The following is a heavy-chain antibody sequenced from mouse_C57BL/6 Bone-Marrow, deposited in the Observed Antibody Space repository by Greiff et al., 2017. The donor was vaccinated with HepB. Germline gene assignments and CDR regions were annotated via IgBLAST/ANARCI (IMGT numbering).Heavy chain of an antibody. CDR3: ARDRFDYYFDY. Sequence: EVQLQESGGDLVKSGGSLKLSCAASGFTFSTSGMSWVRQTPDKRLEWVASINTGGTYTYYSDSVRGRFTISKDTARHTLFLQMSSLKSEDTAIYYCARDRFDYYFDYWGQGTTLTVSS. D-gene: IGHD2-14*01. J-gene: IGHJ2*01. CDR1: GFTFSTSG. V-gene: IGHV5-6*01. CDR2: INTGGTYT.